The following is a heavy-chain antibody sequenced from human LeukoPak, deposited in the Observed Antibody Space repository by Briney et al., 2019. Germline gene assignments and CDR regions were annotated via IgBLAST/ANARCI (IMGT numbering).Heavy chain of an antibody. Sequence: SETLSLTCTVSGGSISSYYWSWIRQPPGKGLEWIGYIYHSGSTYYNPSLKSRVTISVDRSKNQFPLKLSSVTAADTAVYYCARMGIAVAGTGAWSQGTLVTVSS. J-gene: IGHJ5*02. D-gene: IGHD6-19*01. CDR3: ARMGIAVAGTGA. CDR1: GGSISSYY. CDR2: IYHSGST. V-gene: IGHV4-59*12.